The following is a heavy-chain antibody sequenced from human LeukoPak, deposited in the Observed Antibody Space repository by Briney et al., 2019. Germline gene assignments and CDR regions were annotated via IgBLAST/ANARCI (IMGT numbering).Heavy chain of an antibody. J-gene: IGHJ4*02. CDR1: GFTFSSYA. Sequence: PGRSLRLSCAASGFTFSSYAMHWVRQAPGKGLEWVAVISYDGSNKYYADSVKGRFTISRDNSKNTLYLQMNSLRAEDTAVYYCAASNGGYDYAFDYWGQGTLVTVSS. V-gene: IGHV3-30*04. D-gene: IGHD5-12*01. CDR2: ISYDGSNK. CDR3: AASNGGYDYAFDY.